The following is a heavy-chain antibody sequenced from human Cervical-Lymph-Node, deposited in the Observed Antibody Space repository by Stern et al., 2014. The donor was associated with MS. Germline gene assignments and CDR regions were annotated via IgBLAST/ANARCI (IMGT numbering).Heavy chain of an antibody. V-gene: IGHV3-9*01. J-gene: IGHJ4*02. Sequence: EVQLVESGGGLVRPGGSLTLSWKGSGFTFGNYAFHWVRQAPGKGLEWVSGISWNSDVIDYADSVKGRFTISRDNAKSSLYLQMNSLRAEDTALYYCAKEDYWGQGILVTVSS. CDR2: ISWNSDVI. CDR1: GFTFGNYA. CDR3: AKEDY.